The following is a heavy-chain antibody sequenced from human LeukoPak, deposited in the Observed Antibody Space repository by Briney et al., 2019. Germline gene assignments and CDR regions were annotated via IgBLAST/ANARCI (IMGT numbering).Heavy chain of an antibody. D-gene: IGHD2-2*01. J-gene: IGHJ6*03. CDR3: ARGRDNPAAYYYYYYYMDV. Sequence: SETLSLTCAVYGGSFSGYYWSWIRQPPGKGLEWIGEINHSGSTNYNPSLKSRVTISVDTSKNQFPLKLSSVTAADTAVYYCARGRDNPAAYYYYYYYMDVWGKGTTVTVSS. CDR2: INHSGST. CDR1: GGSFSGYY. V-gene: IGHV4-34*01.